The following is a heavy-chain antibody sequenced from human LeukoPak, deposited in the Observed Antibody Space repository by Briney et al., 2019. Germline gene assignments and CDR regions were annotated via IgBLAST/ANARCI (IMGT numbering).Heavy chain of an antibody. J-gene: IGHJ4*02. Sequence: PSETLSLTCAVYGGSFSGYYWSWIRQPPGKGLEWIGEINHSGSTNYNPSLKSRVTISIDTSKNQFSLKLSSVTAADTAVYYCARGSTYTKLWGQGTPVTVSS. CDR3: ARGSTYTKL. V-gene: IGHV4-34*01. CDR2: INHSGST. D-gene: IGHD2/OR15-2a*01. CDR1: GGSFSGYY.